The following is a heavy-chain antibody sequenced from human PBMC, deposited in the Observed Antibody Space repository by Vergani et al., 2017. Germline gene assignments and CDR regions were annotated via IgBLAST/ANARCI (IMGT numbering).Heavy chain of an antibody. CDR1: GGSFSGYY. D-gene: IGHD3-9*01. V-gene: IGHV4-34*01. CDR3: ASILTDAFDI. CDR2: INHSGST. J-gene: IGHJ3*02. Sequence: QVQLQQWGAGLLKPSETLSLTCAVYGGSFSGYYWSWIRQPPGKGLEWIGEINHSGSTNYNPSLKSRVTISVDTSKNQFSLKLSSVTAADTAVYYCASILTDAFDIWGQGTMVTVSS.